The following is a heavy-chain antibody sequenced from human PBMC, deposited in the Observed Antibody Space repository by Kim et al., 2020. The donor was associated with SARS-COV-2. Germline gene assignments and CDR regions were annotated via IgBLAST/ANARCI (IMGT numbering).Heavy chain of an antibody. Sequence: ASVKVSCKASGYTFTSYAMHWVRQAPVQRLEWMGWINAGNGNTKYSQKFQGRVTITRDTSASTAYMELSSLRSEDTAVYYCARDQGGYDFWSGYYTGVGWFDPWGQGTLVTVSS. CDR1: GYTFTSYA. D-gene: IGHD3-3*01. V-gene: IGHV1-3*01. CDR3: ARDQGGYDFWSGYYTGVGWFDP. CDR2: INAGNGNT. J-gene: IGHJ5*02.